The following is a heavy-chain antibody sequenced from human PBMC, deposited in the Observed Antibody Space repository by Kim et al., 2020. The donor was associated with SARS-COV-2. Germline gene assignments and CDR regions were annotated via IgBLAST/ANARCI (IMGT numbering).Heavy chain of an antibody. Sequence: ADPGQGRFTISRDNSKNTLYLQMNSLRAEDTAVYYCAKVPIAVAAYYFDYWGQGTLVTVSS. D-gene: IGHD6-19*01. V-gene: IGHV3-30*02. CDR3: AKVPIAVAAYYFDY. J-gene: IGHJ4*02.